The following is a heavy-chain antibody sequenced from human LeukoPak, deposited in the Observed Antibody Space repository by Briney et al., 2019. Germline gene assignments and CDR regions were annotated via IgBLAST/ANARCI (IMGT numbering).Heavy chain of an antibody. CDR1: GFTFSNYA. J-gene: IGHJ4*02. V-gene: IGHV3-48*04. D-gene: IGHD3-22*01. CDR2: ISSSGRTI. Sequence: GGSLRLSCAASGFTFSNYAMNWVRQAPGKGLEWVSYISSSGRTIHYADSVKGRFAISRDNAKNSLYLQMNSLRAEDTAVYFCASFTMIVVAPFFDYWGQGILVTVSS. CDR3: ASFTMIVVAPFFDY.